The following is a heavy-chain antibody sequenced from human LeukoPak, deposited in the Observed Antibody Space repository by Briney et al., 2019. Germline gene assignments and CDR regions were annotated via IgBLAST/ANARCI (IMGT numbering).Heavy chain of an antibody. D-gene: IGHD3-10*01. CDR1: GFSFSTYG. J-gene: IGHJ2*01. CDR3: ARVVSYYGSSYRLLDL. Sequence: PGRSLRLSCEAPGFSFSTYGMHWVRQAPGKGLEWVALIWFDGSNKHYADSVKGRFTISRDNSKNTMYLQMDSLRAEDTAVYYCARVVSYYGSSYRLLDLWGRGTLVTVSS. CDR2: IWFDGSNK. V-gene: IGHV3-33*01.